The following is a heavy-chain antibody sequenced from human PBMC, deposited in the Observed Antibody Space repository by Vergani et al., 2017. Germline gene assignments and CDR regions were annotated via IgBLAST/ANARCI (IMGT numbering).Heavy chain of an antibody. V-gene: IGHV3-7*01. Sequence: EVQLVESGGGLVQPGGSLRLSCAASGFTFSSYWMSWVRQAPGKGLVWVANIKEDGSEKYYVDSVKGRFTISRDNAKKSLYLQMNSLRAEDTAVYYCAREAYCSSTSCYYFDYWGQGTLVTVSS. CDR3: AREAYCSSTSCYYFDY. CDR1: GFTFSSYW. CDR2: IKEDGSEK. J-gene: IGHJ4*02. D-gene: IGHD2-2*01.